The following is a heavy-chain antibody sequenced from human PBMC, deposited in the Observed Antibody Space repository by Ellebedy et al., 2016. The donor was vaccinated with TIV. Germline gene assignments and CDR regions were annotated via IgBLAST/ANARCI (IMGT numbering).Heavy chain of an antibody. J-gene: IGHJ4*02. CDR2: INPSGGST. CDR1: GYTFTSYY. V-gene: IGHV1-46*01. D-gene: IGHD3-10*01. CDR3: ARAHYGSGSYSHFDY. Sequence: AASVKVSCKASGYTFTSYYIHWARQAPGQGLEWMGIINPSGGSTRYAQKLQGRVTMTRDTSTSTVYMELSSLRSEDTAVYYCARAHYGSGSYSHFDYWGQGTLVTVSS.